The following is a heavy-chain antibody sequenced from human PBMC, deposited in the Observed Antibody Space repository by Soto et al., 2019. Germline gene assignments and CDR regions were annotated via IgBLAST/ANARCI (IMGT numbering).Heavy chain of an antibody. J-gene: IGHJ4*02. CDR1: GFIFSEST. V-gene: IGHV3-64D*06. D-gene: IGHD3-3*01. CDR3: VKQAHALEGVPFDY. Sequence: PGGSLRLSCSASGFIFSESTIYWVRQVPGKGLEAISAVSTSGRSTYYADSVKDRFTISRDNSKNTLFLQMGSLRPEDTAIYYCVKQAHALEGVPFDYWGQGTQVTVFS. CDR2: VSTSGRST.